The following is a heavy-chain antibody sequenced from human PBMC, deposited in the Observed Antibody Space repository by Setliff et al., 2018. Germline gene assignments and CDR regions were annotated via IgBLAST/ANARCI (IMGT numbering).Heavy chain of an antibody. J-gene: IGHJ6*03. Sequence: KSSETLSLTCTVSGGSISSYYWSWIRQPPWKGLEWIGYIYTSGSTNYNPSLKSRVTISGDTSKNQFSLKLTSVTAADTAVYYCAREGVDARSSTDYRYYMDVWGKGTTVTVSS. CDR2: IYTSGST. D-gene: IGHD2-8*01. V-gene: IGHV4-4*08. CDR3: AREGVDARSSTDYRYYMDV. CDR1: GGSISSYY.